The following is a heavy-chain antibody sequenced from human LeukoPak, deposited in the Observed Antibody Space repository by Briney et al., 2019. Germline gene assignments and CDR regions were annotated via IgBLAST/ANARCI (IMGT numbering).Heavy chain of an antibody. CDR2: IYTGGST. Sequence: PGGALRLSCAANGFSVSTTYLSWVRQAPGRGLEGVSVIYTGGSTYYADSVKGRFTISRDNSKNTLYLQMNSLRAEDTAVYYCARDYSSTRPRWVKYGMDVRGQGTTVTVSS. CDR3: ARDYSSTRPRWVKYGMDV. D-gene: IGHD2-2*01. J-gene: IGHJ6*02. CDR1: GFSVSTTY. V-gene: IGHV3-53*01.